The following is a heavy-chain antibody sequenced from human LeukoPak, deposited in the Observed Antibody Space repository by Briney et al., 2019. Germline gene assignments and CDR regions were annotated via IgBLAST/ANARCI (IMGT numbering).Heavy chain of an antibody. CDR2: ISAYNGNT. J-gene: IGHJ4*02. D-gene: IGHD3-10*01. CDR1: GYTFTSYG. Sequence: ASAKVSCKASGYTFTSYGISWVRQAPGQGLEWMGWISAYNGNTNYAQKLQGRVTMTTDTSTSTAYMELRSLRSDDTAVYYCARGSISTPGSGSYYNPGGDYWGQGTLVTVSS. V-gene: IGHV1-18*01. CDR3: ARGSISTPGSGSYYNPGGDY.